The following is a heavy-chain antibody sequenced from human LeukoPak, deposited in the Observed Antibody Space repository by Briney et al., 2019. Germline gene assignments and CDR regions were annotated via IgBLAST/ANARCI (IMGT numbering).Heavy chain of an antibody. CDR2: TYYSGST. Sequence: SETLSLTCTVSGGSITSSSYYWGWIRQPPGKGLEWIGSTYYSGSTYYNPSLKSRVTISVDTSKNKFSLKLSSVTAADTAVYYCARGYCSGGSCYSGGRLSFFDFWGQGTLVTVSS. CDR3: ARGYCSGGSCYSGGRLSFFDF. D-gene: IGHD2-15*01. V-gene: IGHV4-39*07. J-gene: IGHJ4*02. CDR1: GGSITSSSYY.